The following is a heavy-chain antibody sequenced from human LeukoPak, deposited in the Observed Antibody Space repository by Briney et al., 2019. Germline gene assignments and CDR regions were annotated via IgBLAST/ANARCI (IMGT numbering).Heavy chain of an antibody. V-gene: IGHV4-59*12. CDR3: AGGGEQLDY. D-gene: IGHD6-13*01. CDR1: GGSISSYY. CDR2: INHSGST. Sequence: PSETLSLTCTVSGGSISSYYWSWIRQPPGKGLEWIGEINHSGSTNYNPSLKSRVTISVDKSKNQFSLKLSSVTAADTAVYYCAGGGEQLDYWGQGTLVTVSS. J-gene: IGHJ4*02.